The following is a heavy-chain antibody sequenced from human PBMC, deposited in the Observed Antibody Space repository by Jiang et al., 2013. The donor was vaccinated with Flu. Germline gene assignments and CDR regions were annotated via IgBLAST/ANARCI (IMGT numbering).Heavy chain of an antibody. Sequence: QLVESGPGLVKPSETLSLTCTVSGGSISGYYWSWIRQPPAKGLEWIGYIYYSGSTNYNSSLKSRVTISLDTSKNQFSLKLTSVTAADTAVYYCARLRSFTAPAYWYFDLWGRGTLVTVSS. V-gene: IGHV4-59*08. CDR3: ARLRSFTAPAYWYFDL. D-gene: IGHD2-2*01. CDR2: IYYSGST. CDR1: GGSISGYY. J-gene: IGHJ2*01.